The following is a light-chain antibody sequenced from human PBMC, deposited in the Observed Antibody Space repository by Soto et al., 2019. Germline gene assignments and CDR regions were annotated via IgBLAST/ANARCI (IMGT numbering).Light chain of an antibody. Sequence: DIQMTQSPSSLSASVGDRVTITCRASQGISNYLAWYQQKPGKVPKLLIYASSTLQSGVPSRFSGSGSGTDFTLTISSLQPEDVATYYCQKYNSAPMLTFGGGTKVEIK. CDR1: QGISNY. V-gene: IGKV1-27*01. J-gene: IGKJ4*01. CDR2: ASS. CDR3: QKYNSAPMLT.